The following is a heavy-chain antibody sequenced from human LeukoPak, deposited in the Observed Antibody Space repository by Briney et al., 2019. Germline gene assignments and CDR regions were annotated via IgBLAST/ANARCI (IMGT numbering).Heavy chain of an antibody. V-gene: IGHV3-23*01. CDR1: GFTFSSYA. CDR2: ISGSGGST. J-gene: IGHJ6*03. Sequence: GGSLRLSCAASGFTFSSYAMSWVRQAPGKGLEWVSAISGSGGSTYYADSVKGRFTISRDNSKNTLYLQMNSLRAEDTAVYYCAKDIADHFGELSYYYYYYYMDVWGKGTTVTVSS. CDR3: AKDIADHFGELSYYYYYYYMDV. D-gene: IGHD3-10*01.